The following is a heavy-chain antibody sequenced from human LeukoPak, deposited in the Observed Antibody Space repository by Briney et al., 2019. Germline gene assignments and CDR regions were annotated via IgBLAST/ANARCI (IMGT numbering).Heavy chain of an antibody. V-gene: IGHV4-61*01. Sequence: SETLSLTCTVSSGSVNSGSYYWNWIRQPPGKGLEWIGYIYYSGSTNYNPSLKSRVTISVDTAKNQLSLRLSSVTAADTAVYYCARRAGYTSSWYEYWGQGTLVSVSS. CDR3: ARRAGYTSSWYEY. CDR1: SGSVNSGSYY. J-gene: IGHJ4*02. CDR2: IYYSGST. D-gene: IGHD6-13*01.